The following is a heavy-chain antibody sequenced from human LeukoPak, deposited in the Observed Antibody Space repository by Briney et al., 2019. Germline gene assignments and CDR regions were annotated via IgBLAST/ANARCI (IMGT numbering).Heavy chain of an antibody. Sequence: PGRSLRLSCAASGFTFSSYAMHWVRQAPGKGLEWVAVISYDGSNKYYADSVKGRFTISRDDSKNTLYLQMNSLRAEDTAVYYCAGDGPYYDILTATGTSYFDYWGQGTLVTVSS. J-gene: IGHJ4*02. V-gene: IGHV3-30*04. CDR2: ISYDGSNK. D-gene: IGHD3-9*01. CDR3: AGDGPYYDILTATGTSYFDY. CDR1: GFTFSSYA.